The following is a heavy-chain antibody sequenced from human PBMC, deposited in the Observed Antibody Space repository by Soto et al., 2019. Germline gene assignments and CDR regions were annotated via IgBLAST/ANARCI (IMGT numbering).Heavy chain of an antibody. D-gene: IGHD3-3*01. Sequence: SETLSLTCAVYGGSFSDYYWIWIRQPPGKGLEWIGEINHSGSTNYNPSLKSRVTISVDTSKNQFSLKLSSVTAADTAVYYWARGKKFITIFGVVIIENGWFDPWGQGTLVTVSS. J-gene: IGHJ5*02. CDR1: GGSFSDYY. CDR3: ARGKKFITIFGVVIIENGWFDP. CDR2: INHSGST. V-gene: IGHV4-34*01.